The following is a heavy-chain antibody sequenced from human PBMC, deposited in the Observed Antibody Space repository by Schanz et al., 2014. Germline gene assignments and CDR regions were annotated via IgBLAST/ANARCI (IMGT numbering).Heavy chain of an antibody. D-gene: IGHD2-8*01. CDR3: ARGRGVYDY. J-gene: IGHJ4*02. Sequence: QLQLVQSGAEVKKPGSSVKVSCKLSGGTFSSFGINWVRQAPGQGLEWMGRIIPSLGLAKYEQKFQDKVTITADTSTTTAYMELSGLRSEDTAVHYWARGRGVYDYWGQGTLVTVSS. CDR2: IIPSLGLA. V-gene: IGHV1-69*02. CDR1: GGTFSSFG.